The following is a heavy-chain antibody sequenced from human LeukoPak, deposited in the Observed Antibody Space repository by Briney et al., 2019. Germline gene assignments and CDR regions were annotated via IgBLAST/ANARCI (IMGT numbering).Heavy chain of an antibody. Sequence: ETLSLTCAVYGGSFSGYYCSWVRQPPGKGLEWVSAISGSGLSTYYADSVKGRFTISRDNSKNTLYLQMNSLRAEDTAVYYCANSRGAVAGAPDYWGQGTLVTVSS. D-gene: IGHD6-19*01. CDR1: GGSFSGYY. J-gene: IGHJ4*02. V-gene: IGHV3-23*01. CDR2: ISGSGLST. CDR3: ANSRGAVAGAPDY.